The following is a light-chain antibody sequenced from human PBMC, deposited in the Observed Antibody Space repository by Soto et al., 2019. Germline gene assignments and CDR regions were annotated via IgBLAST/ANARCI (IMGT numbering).Light chain of an antibody. CDR3: AAWDDSLNGVV. Sequence: QSVLTQPPSASGTPGQRVVISCSGSHSNVGVNAISWYQHLPGTAPRLLLHTDDQRPSGIPDRFSGSHSGTSASLAISRLQSEDEADYYCAAWDDSLNGVVFGGGTKLTVL. CDR1: HSNVGVNA. V-gene: IGLV1-44*01. CDR2: TDD. J-gene: IGLJ2*01.